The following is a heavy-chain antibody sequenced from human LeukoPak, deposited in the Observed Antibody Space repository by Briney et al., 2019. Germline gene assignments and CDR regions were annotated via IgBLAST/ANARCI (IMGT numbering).Heavy chain of an antibody. J-gene: IGHJ4*02. Sequence: GGSLRLSCAASGFTFSDYYMSWIRQAPGKGLEWVSYISSSGSTIYYADSVEGRFTISRDNAKNSLYLQMNSLRAEDTAVYYCARAYSDYDDYFDNWGQGTLVTVSS. CDR1: GFTFSDYY. D-gene: IGHD5-12*01. CDR3: ARAYSDYDDYFDN. V-gene: IGHV3-11*04. CDR2: ISSSGSTI.